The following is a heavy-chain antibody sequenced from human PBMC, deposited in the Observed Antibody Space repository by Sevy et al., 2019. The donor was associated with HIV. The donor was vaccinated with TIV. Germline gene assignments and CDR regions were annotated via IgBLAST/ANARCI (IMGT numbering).Heavy chain of an antibody. V-gene: IGHV3-23*01. D-gene: IGHD3-22*01. CDR1: GFTFSNYA. CDR3: AKDPPNQDYYDSSSSGYFDS. Sequence: GGSLRLSCAASGFTFSNYAMSWVRQAPGKGLQWVSVISTSGDNTYYADTVKGRLTISRDNSKNILYLQMSSLSAEDTAVYFCAKDPPNQDYYDSSSSGYFDSWGQGTLVTVSS. J-gene: IGHJ4*02. CDR2: ISTSGDNT.